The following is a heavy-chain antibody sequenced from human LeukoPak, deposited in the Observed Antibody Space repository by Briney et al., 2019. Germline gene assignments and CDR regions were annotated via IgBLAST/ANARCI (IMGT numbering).Heavy chain of an antibody. CDR2: IYYSGST. CDR3: ARGATIFGYMDV. Sequence: SETLSLTCSVSGGSISSYYWSWIRQPPGKGLGWIGYIYYSGSTNYNPFLKSRVTISVDTSKNQFSLKLSSVTAADTAVYYCARGATIFGYMDVWGKGTTVTVSS. V-gene: IGHV4-59*01. J-gene: IGHJ6*03. D-gene: IGHD3-3*01. CDR1: GGSISSYY.